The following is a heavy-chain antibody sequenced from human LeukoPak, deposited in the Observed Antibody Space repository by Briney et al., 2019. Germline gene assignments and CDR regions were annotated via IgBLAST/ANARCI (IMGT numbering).Heavy chain of an antibody. J-gene: IGHJ4*02. CDR2: IRYDGSNK. D-gene: IGHD1-26*01. V-gene: IGHV3-30*02. CDR1: GFTFSSCG. CDR3: AKDGQGDVGAVYYCDY. Sequence: QTGGSLRLSCVASGFTFSSCGMHWVRQAPGKGLEWVAFIRYDGSNKYYADSVKGRFTISRDNSKNTLYLQMNILRAEDTAVYYCAKDGQGDVGAVYYCDYWGQGTLVTVSS.